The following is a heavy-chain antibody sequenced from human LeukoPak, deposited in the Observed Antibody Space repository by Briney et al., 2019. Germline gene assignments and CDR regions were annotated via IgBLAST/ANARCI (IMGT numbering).Heavy chain of an antibody. CDR1: GGSISSYY. J-gene: IGHJ4*02. CDR2: IYYSGST. V-gene: IGHV4-59*01. CDR3: ARDAPRTSGWFFLEY. Sequence: SETLSLTCTVSGGSISSYYWSWIRQPPGKGLEWIGYIYYSGSTNYNPSLKSRVTISVDTSKNQFSLKLSSVTAADTAVYYCARDAPRTSGWFFLEYWGQGILVTVSS. D-gene: IGHD6-19*01.